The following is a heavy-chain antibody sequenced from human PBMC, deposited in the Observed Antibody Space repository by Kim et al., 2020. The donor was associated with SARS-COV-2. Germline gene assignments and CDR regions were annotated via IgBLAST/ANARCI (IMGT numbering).Heavy chain of an antibody. D-gene: IGHD4-17*01. J-gene: IGHJ4*02. V-gene: IGHV1-2*06. CDR1: GYSFTVYY. CDR2: INPNSGGT. Sequence: ASVKVSCKASGYSFTVYYIHWVRQAPGQGLEWMGRINPNSGGTNYAQKFQGRVTMTRDTSISTAYMDLTSLRSDDTAVYYCARQNLYGDLRPIDDWGQGTLVTVSS. CDR3: ARQNLYGDLRPIDD.